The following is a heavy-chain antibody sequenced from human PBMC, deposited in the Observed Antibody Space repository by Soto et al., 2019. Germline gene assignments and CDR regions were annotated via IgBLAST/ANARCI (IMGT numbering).Heavy chain of an antibody. D-gene: IGHD6-13*01. CDR2: INAGNGNT. CDR3: ARAAPYSSSWYYFDY. CDR1: GYTFTSYA. J-gene: IGHJ4*02. V-gene: IGHV1-3*01. Sequence: ASVKVSCKASGYTFTSYAMHWVRQAPGQRLEWMGWINAGNGNTKYSQKFQGRVTITRDTSASTAYMELSSLRSEDTAVYYCARAAPYSSSWYYFDYWGQGTLVTVSS.